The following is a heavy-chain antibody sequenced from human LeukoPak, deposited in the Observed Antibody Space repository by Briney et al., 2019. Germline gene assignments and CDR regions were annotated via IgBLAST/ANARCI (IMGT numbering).Heavy chain of an antibody. J-gene: IGHJ4*02. CDR1: GYTFTGYY. CDR2: INPSGGST. D-gene: IGHD1-26*01. Sequence: GASVKVSCKASGYTFTGYYMHWVRQAPGQGLEWMGIINPSGGSTSYAQKFQRRVTMTRDTSTSTVYMELSSLRSEDTAVYYCARDLVGATRTYCFDYWGQGTLVTVSS. CDR3: ARDLVGATRTYCFDY. V-gene: IGHV1-46*03.